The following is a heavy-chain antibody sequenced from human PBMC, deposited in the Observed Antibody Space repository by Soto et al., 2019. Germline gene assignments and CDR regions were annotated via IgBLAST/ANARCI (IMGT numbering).Heavy chain of an antibody. J-gene: IGHJ4*01. V-gene: IGHV4-34*01. CDR1: GGSFSGYY. CDR3: ASPKNSGEACFDY. Sequence: QVQLQQWGAGLLKPSETLSLTCAVYGGSFSGYYWSWIRQPPGKGLEWIGEINHSGSTNYNPSLKSRVTISVDTSKNQFSLKLSSVTAADTAVYYCASPKNSGEACFDYWGHGTLVTVST. D-gene: IGHD5-12*01. CDR2: INHSGST.